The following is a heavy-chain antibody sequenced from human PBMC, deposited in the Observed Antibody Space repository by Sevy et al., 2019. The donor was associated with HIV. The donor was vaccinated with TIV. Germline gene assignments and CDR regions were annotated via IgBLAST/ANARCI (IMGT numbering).Heavy chain of an antibody. CDR2: IYYSGST. D-gene: IGHD3-3*01. V-gene: IGHV4-59*01. CDR1: GGSISSYY. J-gene: IGHJ6*02. CDR3: ATNYDFWSGYYTEVKDYYGMDV. Sequence: SETLSLTCTVSGGSISSYYWSWIRQPPGKGLEWIGYIYYSGSTNYSPSLKSRVTISVDTSKNQFSLKLSSVTAADTAVYYCATNYDFWSGYYTEVKDYYGMDVWGQGTTVTVSS.